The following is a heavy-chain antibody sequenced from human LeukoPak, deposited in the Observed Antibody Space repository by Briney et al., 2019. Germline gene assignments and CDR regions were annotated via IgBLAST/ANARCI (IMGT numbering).Heavy chain of an antibody. J-gene: IGHJ4*02. Sequence: GGXXRLSCAVSGFTFSNFWMSWVRQAPGRGLEWVANIHPEGNEKYHVESVKGRFTISRDNAKNSLFLQMNGLRVEDTAVYYCARGDAFSGDHWGQGTLVTVSS. CDR2: IHPEGNEK. V-gene: IGHV3-7*04. CDR1: GFTFSNFW. CDR3: ARGDAFSGDH.